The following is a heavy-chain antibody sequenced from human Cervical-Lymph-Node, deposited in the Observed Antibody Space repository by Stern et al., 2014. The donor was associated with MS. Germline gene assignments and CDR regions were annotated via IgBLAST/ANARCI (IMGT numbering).Heavy chain of an antibody. D-gene: IGHD6-19*01. V-gene: IGHV4-34*01. J-gene: IGHJ2*01. Sequence: QVQLQQWGAGLLKPSETLSLTCAVYGGSFSGYYWSWIRQPQGKGLEWIWEINHSGSTNYNPSLKSRFTISVDTSKNQFSLKLSSVTAADTAVYYCARVSSGWGYWYFDLWGRGTLVTVSS. CDR3: ARVSSGWGYWYFDL. CDR1: GGSFSGYY. CDR2: INHSGST.